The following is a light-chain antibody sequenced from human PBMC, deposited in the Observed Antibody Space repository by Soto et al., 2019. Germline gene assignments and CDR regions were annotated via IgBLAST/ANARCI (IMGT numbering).Light chain of an antibody. V-gene: IGKV3-20*01. Sequence: EIVLTQSPGTLSLSPGESATLSCRASQSVSSSYFAWYQQKPCQAPRLLIYGASSRATGIPDRFSGSGSGTDFTLTISRLEPEDFAGYYCQQFGTSLITFGQGTRLEIK. CDR1: QSVSSSY. CDR2: GAS. CDR3: QQFGTSLIT. J-gene: IGKJ5*01.